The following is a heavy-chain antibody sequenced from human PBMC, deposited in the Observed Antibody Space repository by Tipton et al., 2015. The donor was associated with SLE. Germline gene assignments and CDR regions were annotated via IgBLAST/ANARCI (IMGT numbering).Heavy chain of an antibody. CDR1: GGSISSGDYY. CDR3: ATSGSQTWFDP. V-gene: IGHV4-39*07. Sequence: TLSLTCTVSGGSISSGDYYWSWIRQPPGKGLEWIGEINHSGSTNYNPSLKSRVTISVDTSKNQFSLKLSSVTAADTAVYYCATSGSQTWFDPWGQGTLVTVSS. CDR2: INHSGST. J-gene: IGHJ5*02. D-gene: IGHD3-10*01.